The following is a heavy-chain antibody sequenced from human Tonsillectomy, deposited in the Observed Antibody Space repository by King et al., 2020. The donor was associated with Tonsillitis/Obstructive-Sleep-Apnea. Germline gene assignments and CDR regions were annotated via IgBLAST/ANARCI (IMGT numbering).Heavy chain of an antibody. CDR3: ARGLATTTAY. D-gene: IGHD4-17*01. V-gene: IGHV4-59*01. Sequence: QLQESGPGLVKPSETLSLTCTVSGGSISSYYWSWIRQPPGKGLEWIGYIYYSGSTNYNPSLKSRVTISVDTSKNQFSLKLSSVTAADTAVYYCARGLATTTAYWRQRTLVTVSP. CDR1: GGSISSYY. CDR2: IYYSGST. J-gene: IGHJ1*01.